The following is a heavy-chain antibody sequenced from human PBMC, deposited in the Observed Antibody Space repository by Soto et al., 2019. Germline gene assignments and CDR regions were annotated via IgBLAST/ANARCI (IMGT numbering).Heavy chain of an antibody. V-gene: IGHV6-1*01. Sequence: SQTLSLTCAISGDSVSSNSAAWNWIRQCPSRGLEWLGRTYYRSKWYNDYAVSVKSRITINPDTSKNQFSLQLNSVTPEDTAAYYCARDDVLVWFGELLHDAFDIWGQGTMVTVSS. CDR1: GDSVSSNSAA. J-gene: IGHJ3*02. D-gene: IGHD3-10*01. CDR2: TYYRSKWYN. CDR3: ARDDVLVWFGELLHDAFDI.